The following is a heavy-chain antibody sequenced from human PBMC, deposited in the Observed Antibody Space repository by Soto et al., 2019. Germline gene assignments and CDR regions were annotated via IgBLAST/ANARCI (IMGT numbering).Heavy chain of an antibody. CDR1: GYTFTSYY. CDR2: INPSGGGT. V-gene: IGHV1-46*03. J-gene: IGHJ4*02. CDR3: TRDRGTSMITKLFDY. Sequence: QVQLVQSGAEVKKPGASIKVSCKASGYTFTSYYLHWVRQAPGQGLEWMGIINPSGGGTSYAQKFQNRVTMTIDSSTSTVYMELSSLISDDTAVYYCTRDRGTSMITKLFDYWGQGTLVTVSS. D-gene: IGHD3-16*01.